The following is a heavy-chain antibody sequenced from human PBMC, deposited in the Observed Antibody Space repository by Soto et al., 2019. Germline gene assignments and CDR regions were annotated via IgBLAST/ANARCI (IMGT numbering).Heavy chain of an antibody. J-gene: IGHJ4*02. V-gene: IGHV3-23*01. CDR3: GKDRAGSSWYLFDY. D-gene: IGHD6-13*01. Sequence: EVQLLESGGGLVQPGGSLRLSCAASGFTFSSYAMSWVRQAPGKGLEWVSAISGSGGSTYYADSVKGRFTISRDNAKNTRYLQMNSLRAEDTAVYYWGKDRAGSSWYLFDYWGQGALVTVSS. CDR1: GFTFSSYA. CDR2: ISGSGGST.